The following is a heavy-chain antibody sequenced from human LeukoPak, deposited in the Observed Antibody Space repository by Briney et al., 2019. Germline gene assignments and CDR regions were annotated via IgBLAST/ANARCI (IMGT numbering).Heavy chain of an antibody. CDR2: INSDGSST. V-gene: IGHV3-74*01. CDR1: GFTFSSYW. Sequence: GGSLRLSCAASGFTFSSYWMHWIRQAPGKGLVWVSRINSDGSSTSYADSVKGRFTISRDNAKNTLYLQVNSLRAEDTAVYYCTRRAAVAGTIDYWGQGTLVTVSS. CDR3: TRRAAVAGTIDY. D-gene: IGHD6-19*01. J-gene: IGHJ4*02.